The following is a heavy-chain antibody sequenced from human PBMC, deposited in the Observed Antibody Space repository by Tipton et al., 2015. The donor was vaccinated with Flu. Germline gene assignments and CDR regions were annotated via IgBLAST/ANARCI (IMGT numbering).Heavy chain of an antibody. Sequence: LRLSCTVSGGSVSSSTSYWSWIRQPAGKGLQWIGRIYTSGSTHYNPSLKSRVTMSVDTSKNQFSLKLSSVTAADTAVYFCARDYGDFNWFDPWGQGTLVTVSS. CDR3: ARDYGDFNWFDP. CDR2: IYTSGST. D-gene: IGHD4-17*01. J-gene: IGHJ5*02. V-gene: IGHV4-61*02. CDR1: GGSVSSSTSY.